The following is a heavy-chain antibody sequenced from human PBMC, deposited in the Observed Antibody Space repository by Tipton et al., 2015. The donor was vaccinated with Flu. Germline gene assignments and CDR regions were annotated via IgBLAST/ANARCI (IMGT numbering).Heavy chain of an antibody. CDR2: ISGSGGST. Sequence: SLRLSCAASGFTFSSYAMSWVRQAPGKGLEWVSAISGSGGSTYYADSVKGRFTISRDNSKNTLYLQMNSLRAEDTAVYYCAKDDRYYDFWSGYYGNWFDPWGQGTLVTVSS. D-gene: IGHD3-3*01. CDR1: GFTFSSYA. CDR3: AKDDRYYDFWSGYYGNWFDP. J-gene: IGHJ5*02. V-gene: IGHV3-23*01.